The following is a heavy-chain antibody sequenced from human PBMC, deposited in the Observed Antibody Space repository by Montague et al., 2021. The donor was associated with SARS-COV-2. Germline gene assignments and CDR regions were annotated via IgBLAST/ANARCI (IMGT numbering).Heavy chain of an antibody. Sequence: SETLSLTCVVYGDSISTDNWCTWGRPPPGKGLECVGVIHHTGSTKYKPPLKSRVSMSVAKSWNQVPLRLTSVTAADTAMYDCTRKGSGRSDLAYWGQGALVTVSS. D-gene: IGHD1-26*01. CDR1: GDSISTDNW. J-gene: IGHJ4*02. CDR2: IHHTGST. V-gene: IGHV4-4*02. CDR3: TRKGSGRSDLAY.